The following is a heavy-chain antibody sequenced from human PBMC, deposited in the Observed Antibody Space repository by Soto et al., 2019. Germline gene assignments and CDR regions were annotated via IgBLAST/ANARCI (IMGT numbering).Heavy chain of an antibody. V-gene: IGHV1-2*02. J-gene: IGHJ4*02. CDR1: GYTFTDYY. CDR3: AMSLNMIRGEAY. Sequence: ASVKVSCKASGYTFTDYYMHWVRQAPGQGLEWMGWINPNSGVTNYAQKFQGRVTMTRGTSISTAYMELSRLRSDDTAVYYCAMSLNMIRGEAYWGQGTLVTVSS. D-gene: IGHD3-10*01. CDR2: INPNSGVT.